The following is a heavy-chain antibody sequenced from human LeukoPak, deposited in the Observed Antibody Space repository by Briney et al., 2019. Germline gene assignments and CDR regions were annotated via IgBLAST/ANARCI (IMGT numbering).Heavy chain of an antibody. CDR3: ARDQAPYDILTGYYINWFDP. CDR2: INPNSGGT. J-gene: IGHJ5*02. CDR1: GYTFTGYY. V-gene: IGHV1-2*02. D-gene: IGHD3-9*01. Sequence: ASVKVSCKASGYTFTGYYMHWVRQAPGQGLEWMGWINPNSGGTNYAQKFQGRVTMTRDTSISTAYMELSRLRSDDTAVYYCARDQAPYDILTGYYINWFDPWGQGTLVTVSS.